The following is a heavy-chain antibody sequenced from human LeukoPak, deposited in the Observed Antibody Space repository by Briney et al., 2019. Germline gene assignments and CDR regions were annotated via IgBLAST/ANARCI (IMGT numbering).Heavy chain of an antibody. CDR2: IYYTGSA. J-gene: IGHJ4*02. V-gene: IGHV4-39*01. CDR1: GGSISSNYYY. Sequence: SETLSLTCTVSGGSISSNYYYWGWIRQPPGKGLEWIGSIYYTGSAYYNPSLKSRVTISLDTSKNQFSLKLSSVTAADTALYYCARRGDYWGQGTLVTVSS. CDR3: ARRGDY.